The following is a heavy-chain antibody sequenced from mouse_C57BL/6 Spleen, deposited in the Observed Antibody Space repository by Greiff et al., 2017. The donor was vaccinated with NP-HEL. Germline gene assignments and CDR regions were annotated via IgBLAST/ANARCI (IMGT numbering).Heavy chain of an antibody. Sequence: VQLQQSGAELVRPGSSVKLSCKASGYTFTSYWMHWVKQRPIQGLEWIGNIDPSDSETHYNQKFKDKATLTVDKSSSTAYMQLSSLTSEDSAVYYCARRGGSSYDYYAMDYWGQGTSVTVSS. CDR2: IDPSDSET. CDR3: ARRGGSSYDYYAMDY. V-gene: IGHV1-52*01. J-gene: IGHJ4*01. CDR1: GYTFTSYW. D-gene: IGHD1-1*01.